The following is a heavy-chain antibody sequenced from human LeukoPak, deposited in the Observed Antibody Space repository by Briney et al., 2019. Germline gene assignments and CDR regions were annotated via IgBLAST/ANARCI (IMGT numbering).Heavy chain of an antibody. V-gene: IGHV4-4*09. J-gene: IGHJ5*02. Sequence: SETLSLTCTVSGGSISGNYWSWIRQPPGQGLEWIAYIHSSGYTNYNPSLKSRVTISVDTSNNQFSLKVTSVTAADTAMYYCTKRQGPTSGSYDYFDPWGQGALVTVSS. CDR2: IHSSGYT. D-gene: IGHD1-26*01. CDR1: GGSISGNY. CDR3: TKRQGPTSGSYDYFDP.